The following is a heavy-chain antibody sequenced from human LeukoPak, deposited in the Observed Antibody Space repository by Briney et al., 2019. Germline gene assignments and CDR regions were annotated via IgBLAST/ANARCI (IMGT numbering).Heavy chain of an antibody. CDR2: MNPNSGKS. CDR3: ARVGYDIWSGFPLDY. CDR1: GYTFTSYD. J-gene: IGHJ4*02. D-gene: IGHD3-3*01. V-gene: IGHV1-8*03. Sequence: ASVKVSCKASGYTFTSYDINWVRQAAGQGLEWMGWMNPNSGKSGCAEEFQGRVTITRNTSISTAYMELSSLRSEDTAVYYCARVGYDIWSGFPLDYWGQGTLVTVSS.